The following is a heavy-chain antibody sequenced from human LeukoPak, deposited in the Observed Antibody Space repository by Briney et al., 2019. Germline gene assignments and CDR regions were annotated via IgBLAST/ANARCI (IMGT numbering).Heavy chain of an antibody. Sequence: ASVKVSCKASGYTFTSYGISWVRQAPGQGLEWMGWISAYNGNTNYAQKLQGRVTMTTDTSTSTAYMELRSLRSDDTAVYYCARDRPKPNYYDSSGYYRDFDYWGQGTLVTVSS. CDR1: GYTFTSYG. CDR2: ISAYNGNT. CDR3: ARDRPKPNYYDSSGYYRDFDY. D-gene: IGHD3-22*01. J-gene: IGHJ4*02. V-gene: IGHV1-18*01.